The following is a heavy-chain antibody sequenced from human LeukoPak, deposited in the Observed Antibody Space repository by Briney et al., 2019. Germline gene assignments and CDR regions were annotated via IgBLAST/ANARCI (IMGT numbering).Heavy chain of an antibody. CDR3: ATGIIVATDLW. Sequence: SETLSLTCTVSGGSISSSSYYWGWIRQPPGKGLEWIGSIYYSGSTYYNPSLKSRVTISVDTSKNQFSLKLSSVTAADTAVYYCATGIIVATDLWWGQGTLVTVSS. J-gene: IGHJ4*02. D-gene: IGHD5-12*01. CDR1: GGSISSSSYY. CDR2: IYYSGST. V-gene: IGHV4-39*01.